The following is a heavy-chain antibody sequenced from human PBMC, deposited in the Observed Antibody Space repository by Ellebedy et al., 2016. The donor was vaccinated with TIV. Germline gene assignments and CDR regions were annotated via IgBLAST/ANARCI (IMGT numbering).Heavy chain of an antibody. CDR1: GGSFSGYY. V-gene: IGHV4-34*01. J-gene: IGHJ4*02. CDR2: INRSGST. CDR3: ARRGGYDILTGYYNPLHFDY. Sequence: SETLSLTCAVYGGSFSGYYWSWIRQPPGKGLEWIGEINRSGSTNYNPSLKSRVTISVDTSKNQFSLKLSSVTAADTAVYYCARRGGYDILTGYYNPLHFDYWGQGTLVTVSS. D-gene: IGHD3-9*01.